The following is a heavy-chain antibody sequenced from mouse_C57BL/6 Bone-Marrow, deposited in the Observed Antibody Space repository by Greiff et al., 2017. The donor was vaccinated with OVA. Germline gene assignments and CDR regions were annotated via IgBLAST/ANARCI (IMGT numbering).Heavy chain of an antibody. CDR2: IYPRSGNT. Sequence: VQLQQSGAELARPGASVKLSCKASGYTFTSYGISWVKQRTGQGLEWIGEIYPRSGNTYYNEKFKGKATLTADNSSSTAYMELRSLTSEDSAVYFCARRGPYYGSSWFAYWGQGTLVTVSA. D-gene: IGHD1-1*01. CDR3: ARRGPYYGSSWFAY. J-gene: IGHJ3*01. V-gene: IGHV1-81*01. CDR1: GYTFTSYG.